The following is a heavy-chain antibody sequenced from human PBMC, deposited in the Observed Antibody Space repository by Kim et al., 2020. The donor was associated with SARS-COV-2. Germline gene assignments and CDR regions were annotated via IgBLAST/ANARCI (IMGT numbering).Heavy chain of an antibody. Sequence: ASVKVSCTASGYTFSSYSLSWVRQAPGQGLEGMGWIIPYNGKTNYAENLQGRLTMTADTSTSTAYMELRSLRSDDTAVYYCARFWGNWNYLDNYWGQGTLVTVSS. D-gene: IGHD1-7*01. J-gene: IGHJ4*02. V-gene: IGHV1-18*01. CDR3: ARFWGNWNYLDNY. CDR2: IIPYNGKT. CDR1: GYTFSSYS.